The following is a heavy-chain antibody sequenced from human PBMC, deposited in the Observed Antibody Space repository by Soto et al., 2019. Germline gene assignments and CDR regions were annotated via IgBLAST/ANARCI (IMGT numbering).Heavy chain of an antibody. J-gene: IGHJ4*02. CDR1: GFTFSSYA. CDR3: AKDRYGPTPRNLIFDY. Sequence: PGGSLRLSCAASGFTFSSYAMSWVRQAPGKGLEWVSAISGSGGSTYYADSVKGRFTISRDNSKNTLYLQMNSLRAEDTAVYYCAKDRYGPTPRNLIFDYWGQGTLVTVSS. V-gene: IGHV3-23*01. CDR2: ISGSGGST. D-gene: IGHD4-17*01.